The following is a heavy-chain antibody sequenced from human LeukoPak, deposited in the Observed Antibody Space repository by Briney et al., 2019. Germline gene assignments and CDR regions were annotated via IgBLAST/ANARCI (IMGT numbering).Heavy chain of an antibody. CDR3: TTGPDRYYFDY. Sequence: PGGSLRLSCAASGFTFSNAWMSWVRQAQGKGLEWVGRIKSKTDGGTTDYAAPVKGRFTISRDDSKNTLYLQMNSLKTEDTAVYYCTTGPDRYYFDYWGQGTLVTVSS. J-gene: IGHJ4*02. CDR1: GFTFSNAW. V-gene: IGHV3-15*01. CDR2: IKSKTDGGTT.